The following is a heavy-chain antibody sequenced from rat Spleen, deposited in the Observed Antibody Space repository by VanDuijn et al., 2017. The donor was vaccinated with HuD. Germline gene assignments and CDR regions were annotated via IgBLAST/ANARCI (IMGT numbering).Heavy chain of an antibody. V-gene: IGHV5-25*01. D-gene: IGHD1-10*01. J-gene: IGHJ1*01. Sequence: EVQLVESGGCLVQPGRSLKLSCAASGFTFSSFAMAWVRQAPKKGLEWVATITSGGSNTYYPDSVKGRFTISRDNAKSTLYLQMDSLRSEDTATYYCAKDYNNYWYFDFWGPGTMVTVSS. CDR3: AKDYNNYWYFDF. CDR1: GFTFSSFA. CDR2: ITSGGSNT.